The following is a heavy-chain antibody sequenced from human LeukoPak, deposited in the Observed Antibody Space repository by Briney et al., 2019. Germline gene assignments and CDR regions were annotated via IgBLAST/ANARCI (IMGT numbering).Heavy chain of an antibody. J-gene: IGHJ6*04. CDR3: ARGESDYYGMDV. Sequence: GGSLRLSCAASGFTVSSNYMSRVRQAPGKGLEWVSVIYSGGSTYYADSVKGRFTISRDNSKNTLYLQMNSLRAEDTAVYYCARGESDYYGMDVWGKGTTVTVSS. V-gene: IGHV3-53*01. CDR1: GFTVSSNY. CDR2: IYSGGST.